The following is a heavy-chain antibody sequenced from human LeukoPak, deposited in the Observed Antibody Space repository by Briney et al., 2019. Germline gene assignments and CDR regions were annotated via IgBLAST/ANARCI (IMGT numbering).Heavy chain of an antibody. CDR1: GGSISSHY. Sequence: SEALSLTCTVSGGSISSHYWSWIRQPPGKGLEWIGYIYYSGSTNYNPSLKSRVTISVDTSKNQFSLKLSSVTAADTAVYYCARGGEWELLLDYWGQGTLVTVSS. D-gene: IGHD1-26*01. J-gene: IGHJ4*02. CDR3: ARGGEWELLLDY. CDR2: IYYSGST. V-gene: IGHV4-59*11.